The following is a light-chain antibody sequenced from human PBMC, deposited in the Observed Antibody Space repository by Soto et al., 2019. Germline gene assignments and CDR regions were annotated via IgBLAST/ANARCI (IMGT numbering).Light chain of an antibody. CDR3: QQYSASLYT. V-gene: IGKV3D-15*01. Sequence: EIVMTQSPATLSVSPGERATLSCRASQSVGSDLAWYQHKPGQSPRLLIYGASTRVPGTPDRFSGSGSGTDYILTITRLEPEDFAVYYCQQYSASLYTFGQGTRLEIK. CDR1: QSVGSD. J-gene: IGKJ2*01. CDR2: GAS.